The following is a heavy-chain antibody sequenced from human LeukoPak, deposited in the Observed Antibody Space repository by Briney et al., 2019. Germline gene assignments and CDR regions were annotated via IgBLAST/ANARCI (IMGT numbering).Heavy chain of an antibody. CDR1: GFSLSTSGMR. CDR3: AHNYYDSSGLI. V-gene: IGHV2-70*04. D-gene: IGHD3-22*01. Sequence: SGPALVKPTPTLTLTCTFSGFSLSTSGMRVSWIRQPPGKALEWLARIDWDDDKFYITSLKTRLTISKDTSKNQVVLTMTNMDPVDTATYYCAHNYYDSSGLIWGQGTMVTVSS. J-gene: IGHJ3*02. CDR2: IDWDDDK.